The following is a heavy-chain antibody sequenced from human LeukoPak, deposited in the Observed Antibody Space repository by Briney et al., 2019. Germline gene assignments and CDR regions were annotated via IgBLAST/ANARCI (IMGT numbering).Heavy chain of an antibody. J-gene: IGHJ4*02. CDR2: ISYDGSNK. CDR1: GFTFSSYA. CDR3: ARDAGDGYNVGIFDY. D-gene: IGHD5-24*01. Sequence: GGSLRLSCAASGFTFSSYAMHWVRQAPGKGLEWVAVISYDGSNKYYADSVKGRFTISRDNSKNTLYLQMNSLRAEDTAVSYCARDAGDGYNVGIFDYWGQGTLVTVSS. V-gene: IGHV3-30-3*01.